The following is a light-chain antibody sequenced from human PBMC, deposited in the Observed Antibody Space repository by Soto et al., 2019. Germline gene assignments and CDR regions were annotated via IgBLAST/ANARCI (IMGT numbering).Light chain of an antibody. CDR3: CSYAGPGTGV. V-gene: IGLV2-23*02. Sequence: QSVLTQPASVSGSPGQSITISCTGTSSDVGSYNLVSWYQQHPGKAPKLMICEVNKRPSGVSNRFSGSKSGNTASLTIFGVQAEDEADYYCCSYAGPGTGVFGGGTKLTVL. CDR1: SSDVGSYNL. CDR2: EVN. J-gene: IGLJ3*02.